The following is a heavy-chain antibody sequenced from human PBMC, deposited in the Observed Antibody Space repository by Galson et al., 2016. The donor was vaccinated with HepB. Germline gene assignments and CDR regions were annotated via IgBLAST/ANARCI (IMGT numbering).Heavy chain of an antibody. V-gene: IGHV1-3*01. CDR2: IIPGNGNT. J-gene: IGHJ6*02. CDR3: AREPFLVSGGNYYYYGMDV. Sequence: SVKVSCKASGYTFTSYTMHWVRQAPGQRLEWLGWIIPGNGNTKYSQKFQGRVTITRDTSASTAYMELSSLRSEDTAVYYCAREPFLVSGGNYYYYGMDVWGQGTTVTVSS. D-gene: IGHD2-15*01. CDR1: GYTFTSYT.